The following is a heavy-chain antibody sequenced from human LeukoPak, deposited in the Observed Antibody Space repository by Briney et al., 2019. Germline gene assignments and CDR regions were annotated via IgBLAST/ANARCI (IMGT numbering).Heavy chain of an antibody. CDR3: AREGNILTGYHHFDY. V-gene: IGHV4-30-4*01. CDR2: IYYSGST. D-gene: IGHD3-9*01. J-gene: IGHJ4*02. Sequence: SQTLSLTCTVAGGSLSSANYYWSWLRHPPGKGREGIAYIYYSGSTYYNPSLKSRVTISVDTSKNQFSLRLSSVTAADTAVYYCAREGNILTGYHHFDYWGQGTLVTVSS. CDR1: GGSLSSANYY.